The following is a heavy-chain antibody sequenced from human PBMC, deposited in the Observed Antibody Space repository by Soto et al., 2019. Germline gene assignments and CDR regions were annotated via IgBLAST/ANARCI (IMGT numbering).Heavy chain of an antibody. CDR2: IIPILGIA. CDR1: GGTFSSYT. J-gene: IGHJ3*02. CDR3: ARSRWLLLQAAFDI. V-gene: IGHV1-69*02. Sequence: QVQLVQSGAEVKKPGSSVKVSCKASGGTFSSYTISWVRQAPGQGLEWMGRIIPILGIANYAQKFQGRVTITADKSTSTAYMELSSLRSEDTAVYYCARSRWLLLQAAFDIWGQGTMVTVSS. D-gene: IGHD3-22*01.